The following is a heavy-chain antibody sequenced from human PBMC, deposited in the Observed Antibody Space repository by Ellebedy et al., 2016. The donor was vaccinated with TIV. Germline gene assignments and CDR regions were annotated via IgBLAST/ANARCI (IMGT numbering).Heavy chain of an antibody. J-gene: IGHJ4*02. CDR3: VRDSTHGYDDY. Sequence: GESLKISCAASGFTFSNYWMNWVRQAPGKGLEWVSSIIVGGSTYDADSVKGRFIISRDNAENSLYLQMNSLRVEDTAVYYCVRDSTHGYDDYWGQGTLVTVSS. D-gene: IGHD5-24*01. CDR2: IIVGGST. V-gene: IGHV3-69-1*01. CDR1: GFTFSNYW.